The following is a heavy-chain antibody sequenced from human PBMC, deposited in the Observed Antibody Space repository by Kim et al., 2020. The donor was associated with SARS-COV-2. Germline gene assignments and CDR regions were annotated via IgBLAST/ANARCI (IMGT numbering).Heavy chain of an antibody. CDR1: GFAFSSYW. J-gene: IGHJ2*01. D-gene: IGHD3-16*01. V-gene: IGHV3-7*01. CDR3: ARVWVGNRYFHL. CDR2: IRQDGTEK. Sequence: GGSLRLSCAASGFAFSSYWMSWVRQAPGKGLEWVANIRQDGTEKYYVDSVKGRFTISRDNAKNSLYLQMNSLRADDTAVYYCARVWVGNRYFHLWGRGTLVTVSS.